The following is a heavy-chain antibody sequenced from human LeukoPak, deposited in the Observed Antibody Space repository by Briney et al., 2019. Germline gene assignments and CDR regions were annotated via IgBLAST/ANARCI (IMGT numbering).Heavy chain of an antibody. CDR2: IIPIFGTA. J-gene: IGHJ3*02. Sequence: SVKVSCKASGGTFSSSAIGWVRQAPGQGLEWMGGIIPIFGTANYAQKFQGRVTITTDESTSTAYMELSSLRSGDTALYYCAREGEDGYNRGRGAFNIWGQGTMVTVSS. CDR3: AREGEDGYNRGRGAFNI. D-gene: IGHD5-24*01. CDR1: GGTFSSSA. V-gene: IGHV1-69*05.